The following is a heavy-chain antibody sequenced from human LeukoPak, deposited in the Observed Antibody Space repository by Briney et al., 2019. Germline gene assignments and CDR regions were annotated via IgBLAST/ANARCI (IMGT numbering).Heavy chain of an antibody. V-gene: IGHV3-23*01. CDR2: VSGSGGST. CDR1: GFTFSSYA. CDR3: AKSDYYDSSGHPSSFDY. D-gene: IGHD3-22*01. Sequence: PGGSLRLSCAASGFTFSSYAMSWVRQAPGKGLEWVSVVSGSGGSTYYADSVKGRFTISRDNSKNTLYLQMNSLRAEDTAVYYCAKSDYYDSSGHPSSFDYWGQGTLVTVSS. J-gene: IGHJ4*02.